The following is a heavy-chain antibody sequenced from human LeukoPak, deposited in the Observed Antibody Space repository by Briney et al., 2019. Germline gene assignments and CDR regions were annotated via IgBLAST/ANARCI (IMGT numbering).Heavy chain of an antibody. J-gene: IGHJ4*02. Sequence: SETLSLTCTVSGGSISSSSYYWNWIRQPAGKGLEWLGNIFTRGTTNYNASLASRLTISLDTAKNQFSLYLSSVTATDTAMYFCARSSLAVYFDYWGQGTLVLASS. CDR3: ARSSLAVYFDY. CDR1: GGSISSSSYY. CDR2: IFTRGTT. V-gene: IGHV4-61*09.